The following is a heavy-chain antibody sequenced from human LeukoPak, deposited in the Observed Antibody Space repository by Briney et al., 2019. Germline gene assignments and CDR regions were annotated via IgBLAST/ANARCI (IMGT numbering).Heavy chain of an antibody. V-gene: IGHV3-15*01. CDR3: TTRIVVAVAATRVDAFDI. J-gene: IGHJ3*02. Sequence: GGSLRLSCAASGFTFSNAWMSWVRQAPGKGLEWVGRIKSKTDGGTTDYAAPVKGRFTISRDDSKNTLYLQMNSLKTEDTAVYYCTTRIVVAVAATRVDAFDIWGQGTMVTVSS. CDR2: IKSKTDGGTT. D-gene: IGHD2-15*01. CDR1: GFTFSNAW.